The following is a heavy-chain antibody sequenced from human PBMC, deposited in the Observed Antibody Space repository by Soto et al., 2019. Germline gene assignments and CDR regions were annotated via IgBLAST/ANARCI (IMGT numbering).Heavy chain of an antibody. CDR3: AGEVYDFWSGYLSDY. J-gene: IGHJ4*02. D-gene: IGHD3-3*01. V-gene: IGHV1-18*01. CDR2: ISAYNGNT. CDR1: GYTFTSYG. Sequence: ASVKVSCKASGYTFTSYGISWVRQAPGQGLEWMGWISAYNGNTNYAQKLQGRVTMTTDTSTSTAYMELRSLRSDDTAVYYCAGEVYDFWSGYLSDYWGQGTLVTVSS.